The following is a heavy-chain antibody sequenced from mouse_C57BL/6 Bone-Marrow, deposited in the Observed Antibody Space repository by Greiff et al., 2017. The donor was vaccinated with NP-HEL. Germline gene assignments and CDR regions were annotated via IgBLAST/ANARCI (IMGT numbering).Heavy chain of an antibody. Sequence: EVQLQQSGAELVRPGASVKLSCTASGFNIKDDYMHWVKQRPEQGLEWIGWIDPENGDTEYASQFQGKATITADTSSNTAYLQLSSLTSEDTAVYYCTTEIYYDYDWYFDVWGTGTTVTVSS. D-gene: IGHD2-4*01. V-gene: IGHV14-4*01. J-gene: IGHJ1*03. CDR2: IDPENGDT. CDR3: TTEIYYDYDWYFDV. CDR1: GFNIKDDY.